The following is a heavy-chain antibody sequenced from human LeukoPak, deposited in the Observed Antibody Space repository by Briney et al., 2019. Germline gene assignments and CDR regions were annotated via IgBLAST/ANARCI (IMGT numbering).Heavy chain of an antibody. CDR3: ARGINPSSRAGGAAFDI. CDR2: ISYSGTP. Sequence: PSGTLSLTCAVSGGSISSSNYYWGWVRQPPGKGLEWIGSISYSGTPYYNPSLRSRATISRDTSKNQFSVNLNSVTAADTAVFYCARGINPSSRAGGAAFDIWGQGTLVTVSS. CDR1: GGSISSSNYY. D-gene: IGHD4-23*01. V-gene: IGHV4-39*07. J-gene: IGHJ3*02.